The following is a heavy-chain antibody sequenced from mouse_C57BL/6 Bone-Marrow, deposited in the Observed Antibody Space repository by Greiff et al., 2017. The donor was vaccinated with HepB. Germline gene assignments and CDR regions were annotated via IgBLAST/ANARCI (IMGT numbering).Heavy chain of an antibody. J-gene: IGHJ2*01. Sequence: QVHVKQSGPELVKPGASVKISCKASGYAFSSSWMNWVKQRPGKGLEWIGRIYPGDGDTNYNGKFKGKATLTADKSSSTAYMQLSSLTSEDSAVYFCARPYFNYYFDYWGQGTTLTVSS. CDR1: GYAFSSSW. CDR2: IYPGDGDT. V-gene: IGHV1-82*01. D-gene: IGHD2-10*01. CDR3: ARPYFNYYFDY.